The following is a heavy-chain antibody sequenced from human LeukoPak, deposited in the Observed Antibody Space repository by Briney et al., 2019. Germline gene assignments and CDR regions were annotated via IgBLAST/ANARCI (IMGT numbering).Heavy chain of an antibody. CDR1: GFTFKNYG. D-gene: IGHD5-18*01. CDR2: ISYDGNSK. Sequence: GTSLRLSCAASGFTFKNYGMHWVRQAPGKGLEWVAFISYDGNSKYYPDSVKGRFTVSRDKSKNTLYLQMNSLRAEDTAVYYCARDAGYGYDRFDYWGQGTQVTVSS. V-gene: IGHV3-30*03. J-gene: IGHJ4*02. CDR3: ARDAGYGYDRFDY.